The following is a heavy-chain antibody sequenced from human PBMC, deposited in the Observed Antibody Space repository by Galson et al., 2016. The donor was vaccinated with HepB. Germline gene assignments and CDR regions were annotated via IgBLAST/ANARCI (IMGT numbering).Heavy chain of an antibody. CDR3: AKDLRRTNYYDSSGDYF. CDR1: GFTFSSYN. J-gene: IGHJ4*02. Sequence: SLRLSCAASGFTFSSYNMHWVRQAPGKGLEWVAVISYHGNYKYYTDSVKGRFTMSRDNSKNTVYLQMNSLRPEDTAVYYCAKDLRRTNYYDSSGDYFWGQGTLVTVSS. CDR2: ISYHGNYK. D-gene: IGHD3-22*01. V-gene: IGHV3-30*18.